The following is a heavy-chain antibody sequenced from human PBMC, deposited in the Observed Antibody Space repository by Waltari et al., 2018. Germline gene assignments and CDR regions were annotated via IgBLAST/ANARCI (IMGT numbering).Heavy chain of an antibody. J-gene: IGHJ3*02. D-gene: IGHD3-10*01. CDR3: ARGAAETGAAFDI. Sequence: QVQLVESGGGVVQPGRSLRLSCAASGFTFSSYAMHWVRQAPGKGLGWVAVISYDGSNKYYADSVKGRFTISRDNSKNTLYLQMNSLRAEDTAVYYCARGAAETGAAFDIWGQGTMVTVSS. CDR2: ISYDGSNK. V-gene: IGHV3-30-3*01. CDR1: GFTFSSYA.